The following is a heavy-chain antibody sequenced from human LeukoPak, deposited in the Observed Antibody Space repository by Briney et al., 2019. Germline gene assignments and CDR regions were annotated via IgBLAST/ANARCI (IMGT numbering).Heavy chain of an antibody. V-gene: IGHV1-46*01. CDR2: INPSGGST. CDR1: GYTFTSHY. CDR3: AREGSSSFDY. D-gene: IGHD6-6*01. Sequence: ASVKVSCKASGYTFTSHYMHAVRHAPGQGLEWMGIINPSGGSTRYAQKFQGRVTMTRDTSTSTVYMELSSLRSEDTAVYYCAREGSSSFDYWGQGTLVTVSS. J-gene: IGHJ4*02.